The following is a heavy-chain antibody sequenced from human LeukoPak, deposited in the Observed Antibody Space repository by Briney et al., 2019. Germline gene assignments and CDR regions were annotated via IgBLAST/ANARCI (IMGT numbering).Heavy chain of an antibody. D-gene: IGHD5-18*01. CDR3: ARLRGDRTAMVDY. Sequence: PSETLSLTCTVSGGSISSSYWSWIRQPPGKGLEWIGYISTSAGTDYNPSLRSRVTISVDTSKNQFSLTLSSVTAADTAVYYCARLRGDRTAMVDYWGQGTLVTVSS. J-gene: IGHJ4*02. CDR1: GGSISSSY. V-gene: IGHV4-4*09. CDR2: ISTSAGT.